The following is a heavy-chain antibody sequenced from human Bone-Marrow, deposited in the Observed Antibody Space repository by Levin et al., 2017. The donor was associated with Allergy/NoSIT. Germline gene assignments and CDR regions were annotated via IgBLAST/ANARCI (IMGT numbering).Heavy chain of an antibody. Sequence: ASVKVSCKASGYTFTGYYMHWVREAPGQGLEWMGWINPNNGGTNYAQNFQGRVTMTRDTSISTAYMELSGLRSDDTAVYYCARAVRGGSSREFDPWGQGTRVTVS. CDR2: INPNNGGT. J-gene: IGHJ5*02. CDR3: ARAVRGGSSREFDP. V-gene: IGHV1-2*02. CDR1: GYTFTGYY. D-gene: IGHD1-26*01.